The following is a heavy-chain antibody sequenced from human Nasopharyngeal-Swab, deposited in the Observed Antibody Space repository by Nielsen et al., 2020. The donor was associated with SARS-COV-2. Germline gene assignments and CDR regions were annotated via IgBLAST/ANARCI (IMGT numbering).Heavy chain of an antibody. D-gene: IGHD6-6*01. Sequence: ETRLEWIGYIYYSGSTNYNPSLKSRVTISVDTSKNQFSLKLSSVTAADTAVYYCARGRGVAARRDYYYYGMDVWGQGTTVTVSS. V-gene: IGHV4-59*01. CDR3: ARGRGVAARRDYYYYGMDV. CDR2: IYYSGST. J-gene: IGHJ6*02.